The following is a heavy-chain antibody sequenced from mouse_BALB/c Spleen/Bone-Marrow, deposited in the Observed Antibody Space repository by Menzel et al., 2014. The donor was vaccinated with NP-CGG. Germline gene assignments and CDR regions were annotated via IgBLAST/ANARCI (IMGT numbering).Heavy chain of an antibody. CDR1: GYTFTDYE. CDR2: IHPGSGGT. D-gene: IGHD3-3*01. Sequence: QVQLQQSGAELVRPGASVKLSCEALGYTFTDYEIHWVKQTPEHGLEWIGAIHPGSGGTAYNQKFKGKATLTVDKSSNTAHMELSSLTSEDSAVYCCTRGWDAMDYWGQGTSVTVSS. J-gene: IGHJ4*01. V-gene: IGHV1-15*01. CDR3: TRGWDAMDY.